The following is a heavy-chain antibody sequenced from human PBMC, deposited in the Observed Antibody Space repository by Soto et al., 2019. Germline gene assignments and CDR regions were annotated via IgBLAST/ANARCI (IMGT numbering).Heavy chain of an antibody. D-gene: IGHD2-21*01. Sequence: GASVKVSCKASGYTFTSYGISWVRQAPGQGLEWMGWISDYNGNTNYAQKLQGRVTMTTDTSTSAAYMGLRSLRSDDTAVYYCARDGRIQGFDYWGQGTLVTVSS. V-gene: IGHV1-18*01. CDR3: ARDGRIQGFDY. J-gene: IGHJ4*02. CDR1: GYTFTSYG. CDR2: ISDYNGNT.